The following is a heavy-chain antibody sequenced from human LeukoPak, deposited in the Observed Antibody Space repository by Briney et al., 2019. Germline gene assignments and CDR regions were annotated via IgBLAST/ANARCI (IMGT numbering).Heavy chain of an antibody. CDR3: ARDTDYYGSGRQGYFDR. V-gene: IGHV3-66*01. D-gene: IGHD3-10*01. Sequence: GGSLRLSCAVSGXSISDNFMGWVRQTPGKGQEWVSLIFSGGETYSADSVKGRFAISKDNSKNTLHLQMNSLRVEDTAMYYCARDTDYYGSGRQGYFDRWGQGTLVTVSS. CDR1: GXSISDNF. J-gene: IGHJ1*01. CDR2: IFSGGET.